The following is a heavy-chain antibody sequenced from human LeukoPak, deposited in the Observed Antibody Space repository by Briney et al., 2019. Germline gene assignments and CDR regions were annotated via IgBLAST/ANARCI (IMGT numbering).Heavy chain of an antibody. J-gene: IGHJ4*02. V-gene: IGHV3-7*01. CDR1: GFTFSNYW. Sequence: GGSLRLSCAASGFTFSNYWMSWVRQAPGKGLDWVANINIDGSEQYYVDSFKGRFTISRDNAKNSLYLQMNSLRAEDTAVYYCVKYGGDLGVAFDCWGQGALVTVSS. D-gene: IGHD2-21*01. CDR2: INIDGSEQ. CDR3: VKYGGDLGVAFDC.